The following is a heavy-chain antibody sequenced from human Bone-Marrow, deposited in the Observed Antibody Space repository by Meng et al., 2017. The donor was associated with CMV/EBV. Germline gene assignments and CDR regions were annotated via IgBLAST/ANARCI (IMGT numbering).Heavy chain of an antibody. CDR1: GFTFSSYG. CDR3: AKLPLTSPYGSGTNDAFDI. J-gene: IGHJ3*02. CDR2: IRYDGSNK. Sequence: GESLKISCAASGFTFSSYGMHWVRQAPGKGLEWVAFIRYDGSNKYYADSVKGRFTISRDNSRNTLYLQMNSLRAEDTAVYYCAKLPLTSPYGSGTNDAFDIWGQGPMVTV. D-gene: IGHD3-10*01. V-gene: IGHV3-30*02.